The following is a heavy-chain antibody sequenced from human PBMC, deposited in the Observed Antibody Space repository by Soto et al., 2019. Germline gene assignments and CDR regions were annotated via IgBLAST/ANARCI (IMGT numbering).Heavy chain of an antibody. CDR2: INPSGGST. V-gene: IGHV1-46*01. CDR3: ARDEVGDSSGYPQTCRY. CDR1: GYTFTSYY. J-gene: IGHJ4*02. Sequence: GASVKVSCKASGYTFTSYYMHWLRQAPGQGLEWMGIINPSGGSTSYAQKFQGRVTMTRDTSTSTVYMELSSLRSEDTAVYYCARDEVGDSSGYPQTCRYWGQGTLVTVSS. D-gene: IGHD3-22*01.